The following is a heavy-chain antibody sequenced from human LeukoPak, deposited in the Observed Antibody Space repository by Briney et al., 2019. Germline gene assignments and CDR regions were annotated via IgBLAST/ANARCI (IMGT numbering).Heavy chain of an antibody. Sequence: WMGWINPNSGGTNYAQKFQGRVTMTRDTSISTAYMELSRLRSDDTAVYYCGRGAEWEPFDYWGQGTLVTVSS. V-gene: IGHV1-2*02. J-gene: IGHJ4*02. D-gene: IGHD1-26*01. CDR3: GRGAEWEPFDY. CDR2: INPNSGGT.